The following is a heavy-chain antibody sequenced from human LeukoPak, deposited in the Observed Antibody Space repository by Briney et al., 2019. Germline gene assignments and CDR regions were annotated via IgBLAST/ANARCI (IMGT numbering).Heavy chain of an antibody. J-gene: IGHJ4*02. CDR2: ISGDNADT. CDR3: ARDPGIAVIMMCVY. CDR1: CYTFISYD. D-gene: IGHD3-16*01. Sequence: ASEMVFCRASCYTFISYDISWVRQAPGERLQWMRWISGDNADTSIAQGFQGRVNIFTDKSTSTGYIELRSLRGDDTAVYYCARDPGIAVIMMCVYWGQGSVVGVYS. V-gene: IGHV1-18*01.